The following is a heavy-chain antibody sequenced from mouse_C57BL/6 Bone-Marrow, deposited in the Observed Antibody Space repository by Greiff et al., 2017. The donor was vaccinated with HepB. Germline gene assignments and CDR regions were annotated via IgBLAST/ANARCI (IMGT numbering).Heavy chain of an antibody. CDR1: EYEFPSHD. Sequence: EVNVVESGGGLVQPGESLKLSCESNEYEFPSHDMSWVRKTPEKRLELVAAINSDGGSTYYPDTMERRFIISRDNTKKTLYLQMSSLRSEDTALYYCARQPWDDAWFAYWGQGTLVTVSA. CDR3: ARQPWDDAWFAY. CDR2: INSDGGST. D-gene: IGHD4-1*01. J-gene: IGHJ3*01. V-gene: IGHV5-2*01.